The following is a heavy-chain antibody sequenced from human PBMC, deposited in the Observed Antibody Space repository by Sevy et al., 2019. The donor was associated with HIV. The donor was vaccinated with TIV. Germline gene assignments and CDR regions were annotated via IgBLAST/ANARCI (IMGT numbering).Heavy chain of an antibody. Sequence: GGSLRLSCAASGLTVSSNYMSWVRQAPGKGLYWFSVISSDGSTYYADSVKGRFTISRDNSKNTLYLQMNSLRPEDTAVYYCARARNYYDSSGYVFDIWGQGTMVTVSS. D-gene: IGHD3-22*01. CDR2: ISSDGST. CDR3: ARARNYYDSSGYVFDI. CDR1: GLTVSSNY. J-gene: IGHJ3*02. V-gene: IGHV3-66*02.